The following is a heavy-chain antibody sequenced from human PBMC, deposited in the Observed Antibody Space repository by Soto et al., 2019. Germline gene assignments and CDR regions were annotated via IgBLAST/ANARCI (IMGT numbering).Heavy chain of an antibody. CDR2: ISGSGGTT. J-gene: IGHJ4*02. D-gene: IGHD5-18*01. Sequence: LRLSCAASGFTFSSYAMSWVRQAPGKGLEWVSAISGSGGTTYYADSVKGRFAISRDNSKNTLYLQMNSLRVEDTAVYYCAKDRGYSYVVDYWGQGALVTVYS. V-gene: IGHV3-23*01. CDR1: GFTFSSYA. CDR3: AKDRGYSYVVDY.